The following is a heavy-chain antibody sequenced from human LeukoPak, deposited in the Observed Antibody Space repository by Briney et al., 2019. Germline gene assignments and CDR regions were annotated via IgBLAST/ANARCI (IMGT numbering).Heavy chain of an antibody. CDR2: ISAYNGNT. D-gene: IGHD3-10*01. V-gene: IGHV1-18*04. CDR1: GYTFTSYG. J-gene: IGHJ6*04. CDR3: ARDRAPVLLWFGESKPYYYYGMDV. Sequence: ASVKVSCKASGYTFTSYGISWVRQAPGQGVEGMGWISAYNGNTNYAQKLQGRVTMTTDTSTSTAYMELRSLRSDDTAVYYCARDRAPVLLWFGESKPYYYYGMDVWGKGTTVTVSS.